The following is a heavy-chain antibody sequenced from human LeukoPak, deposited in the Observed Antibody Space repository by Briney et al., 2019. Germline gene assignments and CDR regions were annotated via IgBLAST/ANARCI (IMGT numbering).Heavy chain of an antibody. CDR1: GYTFTSHY. V-gene: IGHV1-46*01. Sequence: ASVTVSCKASGYTFTSHYIHWVRQAPGQGLEWVGTVNPSGGSTRYAQKFQGRVTMTRDKSTSTVYMELSSLRSEDTAVYYCAREGRAWLVYVYWGQGTLVTVSS. CDR2: VNPSGGST. CDR3: AREGRAWLVYVY. J-gene: IGHJ4*02. D-gene: IGHD6-19*01.